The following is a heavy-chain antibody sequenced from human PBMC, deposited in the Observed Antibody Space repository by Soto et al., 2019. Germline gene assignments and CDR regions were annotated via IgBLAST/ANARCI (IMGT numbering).Heavy chain of an antibody. Sequence: EVQLVESGGGLVQPGGSLRLSCAASGFTFSLYSMSWVRQAPGKGLEWVSYISRSSTGIHYADSVKCRFTISRDDATNSMHLKMNSLRDGDTAVYYCARAVTWGLDVWGQGTTV. D-gene: IGHD3-10*01. CDR3: ARAVTWGLDV. CDR1: GFTFSLYS. CDR2: ISRSSTGI. J-gene: IGHJ6*02. V-gene: IGHV3-48*02.